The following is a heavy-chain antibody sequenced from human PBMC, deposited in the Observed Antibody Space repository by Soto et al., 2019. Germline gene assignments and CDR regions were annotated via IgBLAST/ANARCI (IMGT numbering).Heavy chain of an antibody. CDR1: GYTFTYRY. V-gene: IGHV1-45*02. J-gene: IGHJ5*02. Sequence: QMQLVQSGAEVKKTGSSVKVSCKASGYTFTYRYLHWVRQAPGQALEWMGWITPFNGNTNYAQKFQDRVTITRDRSMSTAYMELSSLRSEDTAMYYCASQAGMGEPRTWFDPWGQGTLVTVSS. D-gene: IGHD3-16*01. CDR2: ITPFNGNT. CDR3: ASQAGMGEPRTWFDP.